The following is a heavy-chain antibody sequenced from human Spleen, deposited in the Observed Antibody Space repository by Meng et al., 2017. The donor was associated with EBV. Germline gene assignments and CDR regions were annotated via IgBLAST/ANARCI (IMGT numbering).Heavy chain of an antibody. CDR3: ARDSMTIFGVAYQRLFEH. CDR1: GSSISSSNSC. CDR2: ICYSEST. D-gene: IGHD3-3*01. J-gene: IGHJ4*02. V-gene: IGHV4-39*02. Sequence: QVQLEEPGPGLVKPSETLSRTCTVSGSSISSSNSCWGWIRQPPGKGLEWIGSICYSESTYYNPSLKSRVIISVDTPKNQFSLELTSVTAADTAVYYCARDSMTIFGVAYQRLFEHWGQGTLVTVSS.